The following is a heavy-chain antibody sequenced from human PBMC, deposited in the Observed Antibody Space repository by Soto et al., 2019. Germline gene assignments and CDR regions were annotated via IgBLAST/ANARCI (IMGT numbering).Heavy chain of an antibody. CDR3: GRSYYYGSGTLDY. CDR1: GFTFSNAW. V-gene: IGHV3-15*01. J-gene: IGHJ4*02. Sequence: GGSLRLSCAASGFTFSNAWMSWVRQAPGKGLEWVGRIKSKTDGGTTDYAAPVKGRFTISRDDSKNTLYLQMNSLKTEDTAVYYCGRSYYYGSGTLDYWGQGSLVTVSS. D-gene: IGHD3-10*01. CDR2: IKSKTDGGTT.